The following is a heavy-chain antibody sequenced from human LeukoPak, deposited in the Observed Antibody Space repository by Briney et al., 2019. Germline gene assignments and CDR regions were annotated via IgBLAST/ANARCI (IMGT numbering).Heavy chain of an antibody. V-gene: IGHV4-34*01. CDR1: GGSFSGYY. J-gene: IGHJ6*02. CDR3: ARAMDV. Sequence: KPSETLSLTCAVYGGSFSGYYWSWIRQPPGKGLEWIGEINHSGSTNYNPSLKSRVTISVDTSKNQFSLKLSSVTTADTAVYYCARAMDVWGRGTTVTVSS. CDR2: INHSGST.